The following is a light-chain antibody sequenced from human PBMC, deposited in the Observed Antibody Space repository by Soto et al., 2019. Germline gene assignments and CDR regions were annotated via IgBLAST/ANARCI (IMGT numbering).Light chain of an antibody. V-gene: IGLV1-44*01. CDR3: GAWDDSLSGLV. J-gene: IGLJ3*02. CDR2: SDD. CDR1: SSNIGKNA. Sequence: QSVLTQPPSASATPGQRVIISCSGSSSNIGKNAVKWYQQFPGTAPKLLIHSDDQRPSGVPDRFSGSKSGTSASLTISGLQSEDEAHYSCGAWDDSLSGLVXGGGTQVSVL.